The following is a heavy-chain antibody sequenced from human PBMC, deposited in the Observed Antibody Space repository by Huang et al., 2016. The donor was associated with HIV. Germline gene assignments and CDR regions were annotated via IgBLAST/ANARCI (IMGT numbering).Heavy chain of an antibody. CDR2: VYYPGST. CDR1: GVPISTGGFY. V-gene: IGHV4-30-4*01. Sequence: QVRLQESGPGLVKPSQTLALTCTVSGVPISTGGFYWTWIRQPPGKGLEWIGYVYYPGSTHYNPSLKSRVTISVDMSKNQFYLQVSSLTAADTAMYYCARAPYDSRGYYWWGQGTLVTVSS. J-gene: IGHJ4*02. CDR3: ARAPYDSRGYYW. D-gene: IGHD3-22*01.